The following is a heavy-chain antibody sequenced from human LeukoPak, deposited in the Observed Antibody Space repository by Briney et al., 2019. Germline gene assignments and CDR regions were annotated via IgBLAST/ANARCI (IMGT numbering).Heavy chain of an antibody. CDR3: AKERVPAAMSPIPDAFDI. CDR2: ISGSGGST. Sequence: PGGSLRLSCAASGFTFSSYAMSWVRQAPGKGLEWVSAISGSGGSTYYADSVKGRFTISRDNSKNTLYLQMNSLRAEDTAVYYCAKERVPAAMSPIPDAFDIWGQGTMVTVSS. J-gene: IGHJ3*02. CDR1: GFTFSSYA. V-gene: IGHV3-23*01. D-gene: IGHD2-2*01.